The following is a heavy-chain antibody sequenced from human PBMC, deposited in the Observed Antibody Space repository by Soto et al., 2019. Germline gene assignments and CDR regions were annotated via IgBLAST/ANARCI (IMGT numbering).Heavy chain of an antibody. J-gene: IGHJ6*02. V-gene: IGHV3-30*02. CDR1: GFTFSYYG. D-gene: IGHD1-26*01. Sequence: XGSLRLSCAASGFTFSYYGMHWVRQAPGKGLEWVAIIWYDESNKYYADSVTGRFTISRDNSNNMVYPQMNSLRAEDTAVYYCAKGGSNAAMDVWGQGTTVTVSS. CDR2: IWYDESNK. CDR3: AKGGSNAAMDV.